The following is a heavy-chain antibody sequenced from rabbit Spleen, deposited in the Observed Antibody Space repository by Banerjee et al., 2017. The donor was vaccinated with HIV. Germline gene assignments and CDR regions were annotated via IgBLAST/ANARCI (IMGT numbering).Heavy chain of an antibody. D-gene: IGHD4-2*01. CDR3: VRDQAGDAGYGPWYFNL. J-gene: IGHJ4*01. V-gene: IGHV1S7*01. CDR1: GFAFSSYY. CDR2: IDAFFGTT. Sequence: QLKESGGGLVQPGGSLKLSCKVSGFAFSSYYMSCVGQDPGKGLEWIGYIDAFFGTTYYANGVKGRFTISSHNAQNTLYLQLTSLTAADTATYFCVRDQAGDAGYGPWYFNLWGQGTLVTVS.